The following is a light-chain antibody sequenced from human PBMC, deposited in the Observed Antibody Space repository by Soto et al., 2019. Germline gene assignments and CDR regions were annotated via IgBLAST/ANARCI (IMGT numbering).Light chain of an antibody. CDR2: DTF. J-gene: IGKJ3*01. V-gene: IGKV3-20*01. Sequence: EIVLTQSPGSLSLSPGEGATLSCRVSESAANSYLAWYQQKPGQAPRLLIYDTFTRATGIPDRFSGSGSGTDFTPTITRLEPEDSAVYYCQEYGSSSVFTFGPGTKVEIK. CDR1: ESAANSY. CDR3: QEYGSSSVFT.